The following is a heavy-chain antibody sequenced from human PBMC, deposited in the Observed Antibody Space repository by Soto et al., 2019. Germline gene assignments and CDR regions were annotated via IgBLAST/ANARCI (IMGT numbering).Heavy chain of an antibody. CDR3: ARDRVVAGIGEIDY. D-gene: IGHD6-19*01. J-gene: IGHJ4*02. CDR1: GFTFSNSA. CDR2: ISYDGNNR. V-gene: IGHV3-30-3*01. Sequence: QVHLVESGGGVVQPGRSLRLSCAASGFTFSNSAMHWARQAPGKGLEWVAVISYDGNNRHYADSVKGRFTISRDNSMSRLYLQMNSLRPEDTALYYCARDRVVAGIGEIDYWGQGAPVTVS.